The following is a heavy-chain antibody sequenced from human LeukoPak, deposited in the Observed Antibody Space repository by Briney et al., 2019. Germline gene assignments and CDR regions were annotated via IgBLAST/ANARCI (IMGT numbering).Heavy chain of an antibody. CDR1: GFTFSGYT. V-gene: IGHV3-30*04. CDR3: AKDTGDGYYVY. J-gene: IGHJ4*02. CDR2: ISYEGSNK. Sequence: PGRSLRLSCAASGFTFSGYTMHWVRQAPGKGLEWVAVISYEGSNKYYTDSVKGRFTISRDNSKNTLNLQMHSLRAEDTAVYYCAKDTGDGYYVYWGQGTLVTVSS. D-gene: IGHD3-16*01.